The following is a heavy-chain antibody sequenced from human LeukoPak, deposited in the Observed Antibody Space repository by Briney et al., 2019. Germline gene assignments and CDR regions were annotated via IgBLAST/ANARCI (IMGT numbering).Heavy chain of an antibody. CDR1: GGSISSYY. D-gene: IGHD2-15*01. CDR2: INHSGST. CDR3: ARGLPSAVCSGGSCYHRTFDY. J-gene: IGHJ4*02. Sequence: SETLSLTCTVSGGSISSYYWSWIRQPPGKGLEWIGEINHSGSTNYNPSLKSRVTISVDTSKNQFSLKLSSVTAADTAVYYCARGLPSAVCSGGSCYHRTFDYWGQGTLVTVSS. V-gene: IGHV4-34*01.